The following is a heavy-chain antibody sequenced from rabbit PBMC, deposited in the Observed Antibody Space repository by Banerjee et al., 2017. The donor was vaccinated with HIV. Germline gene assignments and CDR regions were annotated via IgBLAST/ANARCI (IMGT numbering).Heavy chain of an antibody. Sequence: QEQLVESGGGLVQPGASLTLTCTASGFSFSVNYFMCWVRQAPGKGLEWIACIYTDSGSTYYASWAKGRFTISSHNAQNTLYLQLNSLTAADTATYFCARDRVTMTMVIDAFGLWGQGTLVTVS. J-gene: IGHJ3*01. V-gene: IGHV1S45*01. D-gene: IGHD2-1*01. CDR1: GFSFSVNYF. CDR3: ARDRVTMTMVIDAFGL. CDR2: IYTDSGST.